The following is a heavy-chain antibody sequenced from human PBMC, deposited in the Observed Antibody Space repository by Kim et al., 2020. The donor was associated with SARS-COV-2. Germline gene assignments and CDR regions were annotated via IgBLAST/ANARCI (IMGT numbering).Heavy chain of an antibody. Sequence: TSYSPSFQGQVTISADKAISTAYLQWSSLKASDTAMYYCARAGGFVVFDYWGQGTLVTVSS. J-gene: IGHJ4*02. CDR3: ARAGGFVVFDY. D-gene: IGHD2-2*01. CDR2: T. V-gene: IGHV5-51*01.